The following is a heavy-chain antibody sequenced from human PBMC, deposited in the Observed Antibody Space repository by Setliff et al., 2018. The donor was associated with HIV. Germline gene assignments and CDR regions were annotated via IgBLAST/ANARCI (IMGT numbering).Heavy chain of an antibody. CDR1: GLTDTYNY. Sequence: GGSLRLSCAASGLTDTYNYMSWVRQAPGKGLEWVSVIYAGGSTYYADSVKGRFTISRDNSKNMLYLQMDSLRAEDTAVYYCARRADWFDLWGQGTLVTVSS. J-gene: IGHJ5*02. V-gene: IGHV3-53*01. CDR3: ARRADWFDL. CDR2: IYAGGST.